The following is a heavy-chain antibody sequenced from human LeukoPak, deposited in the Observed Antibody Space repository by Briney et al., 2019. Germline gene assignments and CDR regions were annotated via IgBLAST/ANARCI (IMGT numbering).Heavy chain of an antibody. Sequence: SETLSLTCAVYGGSLSGYYWSWIRQPPGKGLEWIGEVNHSGSTNYNPSLKSRVTISVDTSKNQLSLKLSSMTAADTAVYYCARQWLVSPLFDYWGQGTLVTVSS. D-gene: IGHD6-19*01. J-gene: IGHJ4*02. CDR3: ARQWLVSPLFDY. CDR1: GGSLSGYY. CDR2: VNHSGST. V-gene: IGHV4-34*01.